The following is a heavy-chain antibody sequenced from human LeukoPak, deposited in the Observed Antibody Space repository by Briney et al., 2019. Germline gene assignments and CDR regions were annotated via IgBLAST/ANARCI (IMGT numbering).Heavy chain of an antibody. D-gene: IGHD5-12*01. V-gene: IGHV1-46*01. J-gene: IGHJ4*02. CDR2: INPSGGST. CDR1: GYTFTSYY. CDR3: AREGRQWLRSAESHFDY. Sequence: ASVKVSRKASGYTFTSYYMHWVRQAPGQGLEWMGIINPSGGSTSYAQKFQGRVTMTRDTSTSTVYMELSSLRSEDTAVYYCAREGRQWLRSAESHFDYWGQGTLVTVSS.